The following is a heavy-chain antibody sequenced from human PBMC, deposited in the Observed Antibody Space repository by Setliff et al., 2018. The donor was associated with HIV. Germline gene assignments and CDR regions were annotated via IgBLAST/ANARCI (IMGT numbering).Heavy chain of an antibody. D-gene: IGHD1-26*01. CDR1: DFTVTNAW. CDR3: TTDLGGSYHGWNY. CDR2: IKSKTDGGTT. V-gene: IGHV3-15*07. J-gene: IGHJ4*02. Sequence: GGSLRLSCAASDFTVTNAWMNWVRQAPGKGLEWVGRIKSKTDGGTTDYAAPVKGRFTISRDDSKNTVYLQMNSLKTEDTAVYYCTTDLGGSYHGWNYWGQGTLVTVSS.